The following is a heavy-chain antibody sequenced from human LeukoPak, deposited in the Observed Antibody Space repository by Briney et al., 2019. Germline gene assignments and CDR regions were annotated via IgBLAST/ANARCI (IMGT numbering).Heavy chain of an antibody. D-gene: IGHD2-15*01. Sequence: GGSLRLSCAASGFTFSSYAMHWVRQAPGKGLEWVAFISYDGSNKYYADSVKGRFTISRDNSKNTLYLQMNNLRADDTAVYYCAKARYDGEVMIAATDYWGQGTLVTVSS. V-gene: IGHV3-30*04. CDR3: AKARYDGEVMIAATDY. CDR2: ISYDGSNK. CDR1: GFTFSSYA. J-gene: IGHJ4*02.